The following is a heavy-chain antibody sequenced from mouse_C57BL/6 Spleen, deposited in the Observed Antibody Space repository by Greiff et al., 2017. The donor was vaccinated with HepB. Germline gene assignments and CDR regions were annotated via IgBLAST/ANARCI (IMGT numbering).Heavy chain of an antibody. Sequence: VQLQQSGPELVKPGASVKISCKASGYTFTDYYMNWVKQSHGKSLEWIGDINPNNGGTSYNQKFKGKATLTVDKSSSTAYMELRSLTSEDSAVYYCARSGVYLGYAMDYWGQGTSVTVSS. CDR2: INPNNGGT. D-gene: IGHD1-1*01. CDR1: GYTFTDYY. J-gene: IGHJ4*01. CDR3: ARSGVYLGYAMDY. V-gene: IGHV1-26*01.